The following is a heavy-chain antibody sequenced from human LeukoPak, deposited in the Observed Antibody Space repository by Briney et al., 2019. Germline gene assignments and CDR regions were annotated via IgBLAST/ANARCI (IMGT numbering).Heavy chain of an antibody. D-gene: IGHD2-15*01. CDR1: GYTFTSYA. CDR3: ARDIVVVVAATNSTVSMYYYGMDV. Sequence: SVKVSCKASGYTFTSYAISWVRQAPGQGLEWMGRIIPILGIANYAQKFQGRVTITADKSTSTAYMELSSLRSEDTAVYYCARDIVVVVAATNSTVSMYYYGMDVWGQGTTVTVSS. J-gene: IGHJ6*02. V-gene: IGHV1-69*04. CDR2: IIPILGIA.